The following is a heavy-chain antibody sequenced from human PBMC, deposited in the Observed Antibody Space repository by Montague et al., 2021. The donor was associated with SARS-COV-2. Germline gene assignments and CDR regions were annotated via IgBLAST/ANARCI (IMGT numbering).Heavy chain of an antibody. J-gene: IGHJ4*02. V-gene: IGHV4-31*02. CDR3: ARVESTVTAPFDF. Sequence: SGSTYYNPSLKRRVTISVDTSQNQFSLNLKSVTAADTAVYYCARVESTVTAPFDFWGQGTLVTVSS. D-gene: IGHD4-17*01. CDR2: SGST.